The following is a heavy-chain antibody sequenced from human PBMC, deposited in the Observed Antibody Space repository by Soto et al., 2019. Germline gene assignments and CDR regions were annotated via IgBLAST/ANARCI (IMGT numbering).Heavy chain of an antibody. CDR2: ILYAGSDK. CDR3: AKDRIVMIRGVMNSYGMDV. J-gene: IGHJ6*02. Sequence: QVQLVESGGGVVQPGRSLRLSCASSGFTFSNYGMHWVRQAPGKGLEWMAFILYAGSDKYFADSVKGRFTSCRDNSKNTLDLQMNSLRAEDTAVYYCAKDRIVMIRGVMNSYGMDVWGQGTTVTVSS. D-gene: IGHD3-10*01. CDR1: GFTFSNYG. V-gene: IGHV3-30*18.